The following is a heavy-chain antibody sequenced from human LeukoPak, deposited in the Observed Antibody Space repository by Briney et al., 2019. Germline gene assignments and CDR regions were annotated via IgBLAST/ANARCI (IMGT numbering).Heavy chain of an antibody. D-gene: IGHD3-9*01. CDR1: GFTFSNYA. CDR2: ITGGGSGI. J-gene: IGHJ4*02. V-gene: IGHV3-23*01. CDR3: AKWGDYDVLTGYYVSDY. Sequence: GGSLRLSCAASGFTFSNYAMSWVRQAPGKGWVGFSVITGGGSGIYYADSMKSRFTISRDNSKNTLYLQINGLRAEDTAVYYCAKWGDYDVLTGYYVSDYWGQGTLVTVSS.